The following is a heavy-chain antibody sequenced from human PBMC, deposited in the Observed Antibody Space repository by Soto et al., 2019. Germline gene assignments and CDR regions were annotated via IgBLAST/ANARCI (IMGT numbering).Heavy chain of an antibody. J-gene: IGHJ4*02. CDR3: AKQRVGSSWYRDFDL. Sequence: EGQLLESGGGLVQPGGSLRLSCAASGFTFSDYAMSWVRQGPGKELEWASGISGVGGSTYYPDSVKGWFTISRDNSKNTVYLQMNNLTAGDTAVYFCAKQRVGSSWYRDFDLWGQGTLVTVSS. CDR2: ISGVGGST. V-gene: IGHV3-23*01. CDR1: GFTFSDYA. D-gene: IGHD6-13*01.